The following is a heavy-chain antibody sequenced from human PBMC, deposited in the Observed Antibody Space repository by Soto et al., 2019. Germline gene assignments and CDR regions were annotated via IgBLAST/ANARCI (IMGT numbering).Heavy chain of an antibody. J-gene: IGHJ4*02. CDR1: GGSVSSGNYY. V-gene: IGHV4-61*03. CDR3: ARDRGSSIDY. Sequence: PSETLSLTCTVSGGSVSSGNYYWTWIRQLPGKGLEWIGYIHDSGITNYNPSLKSRVTISVDTSKNHFSLKLSSVTAADTAVYYCARDRGSSIDYWGQGTLVTVSS. CDR2: IHDSGIT. D-gene: IGHD3-16*01.